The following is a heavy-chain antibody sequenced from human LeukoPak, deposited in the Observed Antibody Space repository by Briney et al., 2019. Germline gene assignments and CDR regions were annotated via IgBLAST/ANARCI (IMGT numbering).Heavy chain of an antibody. CDR2: ISYGGSNK. J-gene: IGHJ4*02. V-gene: IGHV3-30*04. CDR1: GFTFSSYA. CDR3: ACARTGGAYFDY. Sequence: GGSLRLSCVASGFTFSSYAMHWVRQAPGKGLEWVAVISYGGSNKYYADSVKGRFTISRDNAKNSLYLQMNSLRDEDTAVYYCACARTGGAYFDYWGQGTLVTVSS. D-gene: IGHD1-1*01.